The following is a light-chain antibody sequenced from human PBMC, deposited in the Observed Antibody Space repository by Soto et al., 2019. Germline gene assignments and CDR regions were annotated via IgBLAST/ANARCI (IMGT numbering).Light chain of an antibody. V-gene: IGKV3-15*01. Sequence: EIVMTQSPATLSVSPGERATLSCRASQSVSSNLAWYQQKPGQAPRLLIYGASTRATGIPARFSGSGSRTEFTLTISSLQSEDFAVYYCQQNNTWPPIFTFGPGTKVDIK. CDR1: QSVSSN. CDR2: GAS. J-gene: IGKJ3*01. CDR3: QQNNTWPPIFT.